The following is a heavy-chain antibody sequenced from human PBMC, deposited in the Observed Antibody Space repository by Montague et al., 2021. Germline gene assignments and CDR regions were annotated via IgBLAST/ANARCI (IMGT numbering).Heavy chain of an antibody. CDR2: IYDSGST. CDR1: GGSISEFY. Sequence: SETLSLTCTVTGGSISEFYWSWIRQSPEKGLEWIGYIYDSGSTNYNPSLKSRVTISADTSMNQFSLNLRSVTAADTAVYFCARRLRIRDPFDYWGQGTLVTVSS. V-gene: IGHV4-59*08. J-gene: IGHJ4*02. CDR3: ARRLRIRDPFDY.